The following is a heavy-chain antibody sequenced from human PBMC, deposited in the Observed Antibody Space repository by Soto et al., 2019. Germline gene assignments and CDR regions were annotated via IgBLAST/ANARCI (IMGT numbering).Heavy chain of an antibody. V-gene: IGHV1-3*01. D-gene: IGHD2-21*02. CDR1: GYTFTSYA. CDR3: ARSIVVVTALDY. J-gene: IGHJ4*02. CDR2: LNAGHGNT. Sequence: ASVKLSCKASGYTFTSYAMHWVRPAPGQRLEWMGWLNAGHGNTKYSQKFQGRVTITRDTSASTAYMELSSLRSEDTAVYYCARSIVVVTALDYWGQGTLVTVSS.